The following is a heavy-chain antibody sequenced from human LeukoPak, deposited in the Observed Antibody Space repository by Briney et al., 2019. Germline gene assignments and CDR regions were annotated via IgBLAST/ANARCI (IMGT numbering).Heavy chain of an antibody. J-gene: IGHJ4*02. Sequence: SETLSLTCTVSGASISSGDYFWSWIRQAPGQGLEWIGNIYYSGSTSSNPSLRSRTTLSVDTSKNEFSLRLRSVTAADTAVYYCARVTQQWPHYYFDYWGQGTLVTVSS. D-gene: IGHD6-19*01. V-gene: IGHV4-30-4*08. CDR3: ARVTQQWPHYYFDY. CDR1: GASISSGDYF. CDR2: IYYSGST.